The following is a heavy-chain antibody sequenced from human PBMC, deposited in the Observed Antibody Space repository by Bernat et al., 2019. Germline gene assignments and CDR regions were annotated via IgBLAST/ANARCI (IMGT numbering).Heavy chain of an antibody. Sequence: EVQLVQSGAEVKKPGESLRISCKGSGYSFTSYWISWVRQMPGKGLEWMVRIDPSDSYTNYSPSFQGHVTISADKSISTDYLQWSSLKASDTAMYYCARHLGSSSWHTNYWGQGTLVTVSS. CDR3: ARHLGSSSWHTNY. J-gene: IGHJ4*02. CDR2: IDPSDSYT. V-gene: IGHV5-10-1*03. D-gene: IGHD6-13*01. CDR1: GYSFTSYW.